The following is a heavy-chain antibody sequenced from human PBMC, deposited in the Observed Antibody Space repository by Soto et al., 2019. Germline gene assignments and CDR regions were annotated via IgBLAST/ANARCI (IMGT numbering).Heavy chain of an antibody. CDR2: MSGNGGRI. Sequence: EVQLLESGGGLVQPGGSLRLSCAVSGFTFSNYVMTWVRQAPGKGLEWVSLMSGNGGRILYADSVKGRFTISRDNSKNTLYLQMNSLRAEDTAVYYCAKYSASNYVYYYYGMDVWGQGTTVTVSS. CDR3: AKYSASNYVYYYYGMDV. CDR1: GFTFSNYV. D-gene: IGHD4-4*01. J-gene: IGHJ6*02. V-gene: IGHV3-23*01.